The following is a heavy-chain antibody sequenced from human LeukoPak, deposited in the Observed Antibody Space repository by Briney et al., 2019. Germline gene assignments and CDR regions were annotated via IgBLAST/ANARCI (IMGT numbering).Heavy chain of an antibody. V-gene: IGHV1-69-2*01. CDR1: GYTFTDYY. CDR3: ATDPYYYYYMDV. J-gene: IGHJ6*03. CDR2: VDPEDGDT. Sequence: GASVKVSCKASGYTFTDYYMHWVQQAPGKGLEWMGRVDPEDGDTIYAEKFQGRVTITADTSTDTAYMELSSLRSEDTAVYYCATDPYYYYYMDVWGKGTTVTVSS.